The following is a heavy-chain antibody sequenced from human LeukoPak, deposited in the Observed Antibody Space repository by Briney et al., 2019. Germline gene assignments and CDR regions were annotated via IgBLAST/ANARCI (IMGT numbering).Heavy chain of an antibody. CDR3: AKETANCYDSSGYLFDY. CDR1: GFTLSSYE. V-gene: IGHV3-23*01. D-gene: IGHD3-22*01. CDR2: VDYSGGDT. Sequence: GGSLRLSCTVSGFTLSSYEMSWIRQAPGKGLEWVSSVDYSGGDTHYADSVMGRFTISRDNSKNTLYLQLNSLSADDTAVYYCAKETANCYDSSGYLFDYWGQGTLVTVSS. J-gene: IGHJ4*02.